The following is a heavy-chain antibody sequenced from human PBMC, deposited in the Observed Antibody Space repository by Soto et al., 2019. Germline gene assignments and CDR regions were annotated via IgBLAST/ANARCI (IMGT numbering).Heavy chain of an antibody. J-gene: IGHJ6*03. D-gene: IGHD2-8*01. CDR3: ARERIVLMVYAPYYMDV. V-gene: IGHV4-34*12. Sequence: PSETLSLTCAVYGGSFSGYYWSWIRQPPGKGLEWIGEIIHSGSTNYNPSLKSRVTISVDTSKNQFSLKLSSVTAADTVVYYCARERIVLMVYAPYYMDVWGKGTTVTVSS. CDR2: IIHSGST. CDR1: GGSFSGYY.